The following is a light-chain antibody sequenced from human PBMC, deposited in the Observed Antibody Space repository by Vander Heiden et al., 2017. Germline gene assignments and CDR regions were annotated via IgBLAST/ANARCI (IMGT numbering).Light chain of an antibody. CDR3: QQANTFPALT. CDR2: AAS. Sequence: DIQMAQSPFSVSASVGDRVTITCRASQDISIWVAWYQQKPGKATKLLIDAASILQSGVPSRFSGSASGTDFTLTISSLQPEDFATYYCQQANTFPALTFGGGTKVDIK. V-gene: IGKV1D-12*01. J-gene: IGKJ4*01. CDR1: QDISIW.